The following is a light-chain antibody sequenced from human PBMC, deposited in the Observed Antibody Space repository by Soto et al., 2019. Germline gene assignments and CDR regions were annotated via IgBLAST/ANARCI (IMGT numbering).Light chain of an antibody. CDR2: GVS. CDR3: QQYGNSGVT. Sequence: EIVLTQSPGTLSLSPGERATLSCRASQSVNSNYLAWHQQKPGQAPRLLIYGVSSRATGIPDRFSGSGSGTDFTLTISRREPEDFEVYYCQQYGNSGVTFGPGTKVDIK. V-gene: IGKV3-20*01. J-gene: IGKJ3*01. CDR1: QSVNSNY.